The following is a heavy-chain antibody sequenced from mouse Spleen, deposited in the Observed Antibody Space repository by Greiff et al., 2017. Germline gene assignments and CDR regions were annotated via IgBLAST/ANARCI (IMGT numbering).Heavy chain of an antibody. J-gene: IGHJ2*01. CDR2: ISSGGGST. D-gene: IGHD3-1*01. Sequence: EVQRVESGGGLVKPGGSLKLSCAASGFAFSSYDMSWVRQTPEKRLEWVAYISSGGGSTYYPDTVKGRFTISRDNAKNTLYLQMSSLKSEDTAMYYCARQGARATWDYYFDYWGQGTTLTVSS. CDR3: ARQGARATWDYYFDY. V-gene: IGHV5-12-1*01. CDR1: GFAFSSYD.